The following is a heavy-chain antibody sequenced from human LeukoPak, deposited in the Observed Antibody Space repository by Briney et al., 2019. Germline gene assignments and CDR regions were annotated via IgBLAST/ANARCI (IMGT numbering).Heavy chain of an antibody. D-gene: IGHD3-10*01. CDR1: GFTFSSYS. J-gene: IGHJ4*02. V-gene: IGHV3-21*04. CDR3: ARLYYGSGLSDF. CDR2: ISTSSSYI. Sequence: GGSLRLSCAAYGFTFSSYSMNWVRQAPGKGLEWVSFISTSSSYIYYADSVKGRFTITRDNSKNMLYLQMNSLRAEDTAIYYCARLYYGSGLSDFWGQGTLVTVSS.